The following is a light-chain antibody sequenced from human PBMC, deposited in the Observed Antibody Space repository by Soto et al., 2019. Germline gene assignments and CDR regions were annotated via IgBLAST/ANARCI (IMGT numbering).Light chain of an antibody. CDR3: QYNNNRPPASP. J-gene: IGKJ2*01. V-gene: IGKV3-15*01. CDR2: DAS. Sequence: EVGMTQSPASLSVSAGERATISCRASQSITTNLAWFQQKPGQAPTLLIYDASTRALGIPVRFSGSGSGTGFPLTLSIHQSEHFAVYYCQYNNNRPPASPFGPGTQVEIK. CDR1: QSITTN.